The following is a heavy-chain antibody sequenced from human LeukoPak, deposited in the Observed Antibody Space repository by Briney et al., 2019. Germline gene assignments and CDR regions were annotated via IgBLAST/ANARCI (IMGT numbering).Heavy chain of an antibody. D-gene: IGHD6-19*01. V-gene: IGHV3-30*18. CDR1: GFIFSQYG. Sequence: GGSLRLSCTASGFIFSQYGMHWVRLAPGKGLEWVALIAFDGSRIHYGDSVKGRFTISRDNSKDTLYLQLNSLTPEDTAVYYCAKDRRSSSDFFDSWGQGTLVTVSS. J-gene: IGHJ4*02. CDR3: AKDRRSSSDFFDS. CDR2: IAFDGSRI.